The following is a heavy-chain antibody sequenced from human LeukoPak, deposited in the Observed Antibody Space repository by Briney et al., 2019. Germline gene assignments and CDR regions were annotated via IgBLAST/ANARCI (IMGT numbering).Heavy chain of an antibody. D-gene: IGHD6-19*01. J-gene: IGHJ4*02. CDR2: ISYDGSNK. V-gene: IGHV3-30*18. Sequence: LSLTCAVYGGSFSGYYWSWIRQAPGKGLEWVAVISYDGSNKYYADSVKGRFTISRDNSKNTLYLQMNSLRAEDTAVYYCAKVAVAGTDSDYYFDYWGQGALVTVSS. CDR3: AKVAVAGTDSDYYFDY. CDR1: GGSFSGYY.